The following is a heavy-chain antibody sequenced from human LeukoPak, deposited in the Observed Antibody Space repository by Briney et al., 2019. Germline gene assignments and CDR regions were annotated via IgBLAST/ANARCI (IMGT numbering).Heavy chain of an antibody. CDR3: AREWVWFGESWYFSY. V-gene: IGHV1-3*01. J-gene: IGHJ4*02. CDR2: INADNGNT. Sequence: ASVKVSCKASGFTFTNYAMHWVRQAPGQRLEWMAWINADNGNTKYSPKFQGRVTITRDTSASTVYMELSSLTSEDTAVYYCAREWVWFGESWYFSYWGQGTLVTVSS. D-gene: IGHD3-10*01. CDR1: GFTFTNYA.